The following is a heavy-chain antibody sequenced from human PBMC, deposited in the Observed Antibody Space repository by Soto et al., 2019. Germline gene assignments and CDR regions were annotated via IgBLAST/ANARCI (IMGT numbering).Heavy chain of an antibody. V-gene: IGHV3-30-3*01. Sequence: QVQLVESGGGVVQPGTSLGLSCLGSGFTFSSYSMYWVRQAPGKGLEWVAYISHHGSNQYYADSVKGRFTTSRDNSQNTLYLQMNSLTTEATAVYYCAREGEYCSGGSCTYFNYWGQGTLVTVSS. CDR2: ISHHGSNQ. CDR3: AREGEYCSGGSCTYFNY. CDR1: GFTFSSYS. D-gene: IGHD2-15*01. J-gene: IGHJ4*02.